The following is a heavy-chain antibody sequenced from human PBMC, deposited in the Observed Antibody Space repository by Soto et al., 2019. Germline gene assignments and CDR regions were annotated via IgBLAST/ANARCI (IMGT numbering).Heavy chain of an antibody. V-gene: IGHV4-30-4*01. D-gene: IGHD2-21*02. J-gene: IGHJ6*02. Sequence: QVKLQESGPGLVRPSQTLSLTCTVSGGSISYDHYHWTWIRKPPGKGLELIGYIHYSGSVFYNPSLQSRFRMSVYTSNNLFSLKLSSVTDADTAVYFCVREDDCGDRDYYRLDVWGQGTTVTVSS. CDR1: GGSISYDHYH. CDR3: VREDDCGDRDYYRLDV. CDR2: IHYSGSV.